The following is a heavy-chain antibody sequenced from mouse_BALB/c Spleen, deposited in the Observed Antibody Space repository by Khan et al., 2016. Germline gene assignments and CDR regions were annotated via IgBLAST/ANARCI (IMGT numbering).Heavy chain of an antibody. V-gene: IGHV4-1*02. Sequence: EVQLQESGGGLVQPGGSLKLSCAASGFDFSRYWMSWVRQAPGKGLEWIGEINPDSSTINYTPSLTDNFIISRDNAKNTLYLQMSKVRSDDTARKYCASTFWYFDDWGAGTTVNVSS. CDR2: INPDSSTI. CDR3: ASTFWYFDD. J-gene: IGHJ1*01. CDR1: GFDFSRYW.